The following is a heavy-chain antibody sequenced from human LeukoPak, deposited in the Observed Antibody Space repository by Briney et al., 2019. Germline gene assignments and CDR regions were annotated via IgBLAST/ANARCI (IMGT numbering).Heavy chain of an antibody. CDR3: AKDRLGALLYFDS. V-gene: IGHV3-23*01. D-gene: IGHD1-26*01. J-gene: IGHJ4*02. CDR2: ISGSGGTT. CDR1: GFSVSIKY. Sequence: GGSLRLSCAASGFSVSIKYMNWVRQAPGKGLEWVSAISGSGGTTYYADSVKGRFTISRDNSMNTLYLQMNSLRAEDTAVYSCAKDRLGALLYFDSWGQGTLVTVSS.